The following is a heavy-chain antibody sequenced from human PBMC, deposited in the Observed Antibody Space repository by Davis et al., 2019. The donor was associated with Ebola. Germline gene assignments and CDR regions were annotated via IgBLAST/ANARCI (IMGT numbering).Heavy chain of an antibody. Sequence: SETLSLTCTVSGGSISSYYWNWIRQPPGKGLEWIGHIYYSGSPIYTPSLKSRVTMSVDTSKNQFSLKVNSVTAADTAFYFCARGDYSNDLEYWGQGTLSPSPQ. D-gene: IGHD4-11*01. CDR3: ARGDYSNDLEY. CDR1: GGSISSYY. V-gene: IGHV4-59*01. CDR2: IYYSGSP. J-gene: IGHJ4*02.